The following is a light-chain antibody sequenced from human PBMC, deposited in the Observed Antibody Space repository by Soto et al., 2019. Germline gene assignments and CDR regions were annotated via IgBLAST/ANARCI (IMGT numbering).Light chain of an antibody. Sequence: EIVLTQSPPTLSVSPGERVTLSCRASQSITTDLAWYQQKPGQAPRLLIYATSTRATDIPARFIGSGSGTDFTLTISSLQSEDYAVYYCQTYNNWPPYAFGQGTKLDI. CDR2: ATS. V-gene: IGKV3-15*01. J-gene: IGKJ2*01. CDR1: QSITTD. CDR3: QTYNNWPPYA.